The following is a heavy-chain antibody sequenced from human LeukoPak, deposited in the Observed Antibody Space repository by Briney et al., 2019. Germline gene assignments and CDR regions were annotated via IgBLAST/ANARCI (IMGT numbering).Heavy chain of an antibody. D-gene: IGHD2-21*02. CDR1: GYTFTAYY. CDR3: ARGGYCGGDCYYAFDI. J-gene: IGHJ3*02. CDR2: IKPDSGVT. V-gene: IGHV1-2*02. Sequence: ASVKVSCEASGYTFTAYYIHWVRQAPGQGLEWIGWIKPDSGVTNYAQKFQGRVTMTRDTSITTAYMELSRLRSDDTAFYYCARGGYCGGDCYYAFDIWGQGTMVTVSS.